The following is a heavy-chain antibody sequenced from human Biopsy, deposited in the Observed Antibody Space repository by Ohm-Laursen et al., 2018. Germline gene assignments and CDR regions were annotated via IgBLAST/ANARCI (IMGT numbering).Heavy chain of an antibody. J-gene: IGHJ4*02. CDR2: IRPLNGDT. CDR1: GYNFISYS. D-gene: IGHD3-16*02. V-gene: IGHV1-18*01. CDR3: ARGEVTFGELIVSLDS. Sequence: SVKVSCKTSGYNFISYSINWVRQVPGQGLEWMGWIRPLNGDTKYGQKFQDRVTMTTDTSTSTVYMELTSLRSDDTAVYYCARGEVTFGELIVSLDSWGQGTLVTVSS.